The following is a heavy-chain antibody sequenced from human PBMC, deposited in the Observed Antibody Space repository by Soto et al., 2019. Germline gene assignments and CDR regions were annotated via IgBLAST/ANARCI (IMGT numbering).Heavy chain of an antibody. CDR1: GDSISSVGYY. Sequence: QVQLQESGPGLVKPSQTLSLTCTVSGDSISSVGYYWSWIRHHPGKGLEWIGYIYYSGSTYSNPSLNRRVTISVDTSKNQFSLNLSSVTAADTAVYYCAASCVGCRGFNYYGMDVGGQGTTVTFSS. CDR2: IYYSGST. D-gene: IGHD5-12*01. V-gene: IGHV4-31*03. J-gene: IGHJ6*02. CDR3: AASCVGCRGFNYYGMDV.